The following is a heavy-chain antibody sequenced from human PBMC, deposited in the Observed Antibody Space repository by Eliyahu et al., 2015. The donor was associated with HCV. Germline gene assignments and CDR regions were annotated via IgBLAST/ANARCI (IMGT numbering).Heavy chain of an antibody. Sequence: VQLAQSGAEVKKPGSSXKVPCKASGGTFSSSGXXWVRQAPGQGLEGMGAXKVQGRVTMTADESTNTAYMELSSLRXDDTAVYYCARLSGSRFYSGYYLDFWGRGTQVTVSS. CDR3: ARLSGSRFYSGYYLDF. CDR1: GGTFSSSG. V-gene: IGHV1-69*01. D-gene: IGHD2-15*01. J-gene: IGHJ4*02.